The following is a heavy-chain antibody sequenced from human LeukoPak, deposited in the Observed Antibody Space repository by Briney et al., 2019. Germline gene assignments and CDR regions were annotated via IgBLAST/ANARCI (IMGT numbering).Heavy chain of an antibody. J-gene: IGHJ5*02. Sequence: ASVKVSCKASGYTFTTYNMNWVRQAPGQGLEWMGWINTNTGNPTYAQGFTGRFVFSLDTSVSTAYLQINSLKAEDTAVYYCARGFRKQQLVKGAHEGNNWFDPWGQGTLVTVSS. D-gene: IGHD6-13*01. CDR3: ARGFRKQQLVKGAHEGNNWFDP. CDR2: INTNTGNP. CDR1: GYTFTTYN. V-gene: IGHV7-4-1*02.